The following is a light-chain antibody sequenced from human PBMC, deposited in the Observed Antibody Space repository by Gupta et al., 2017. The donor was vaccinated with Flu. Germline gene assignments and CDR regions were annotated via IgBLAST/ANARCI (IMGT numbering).Light chain of an antibody. Sequence: DIQVTQSPSFLSASVGDRVTITCRSTQISTYLAWYQQRPGRAPTLLIYATSTLQTGVPSRFSATGTGTEFFLTINGLQPEDFATYYCQQLDFKTRFFTFGPGTKVDVK. CDR2: ATS. CDR1: QISTY. V-gene: IGKV1-9*01. J-gene: IGKJ3*01. CDR3: QQLDFKTRFFT.